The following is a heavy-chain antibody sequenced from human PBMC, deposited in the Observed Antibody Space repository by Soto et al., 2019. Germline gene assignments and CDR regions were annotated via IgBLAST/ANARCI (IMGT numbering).Heavy chain of an antibody. J-gene: IGHJ4*02. CDR3: ARNDFWSGYSDY. CDR2: IYYSGST. CDR1: GGSISSSSYY. D-gene: IGHD3-3*01. Sequence: QLLESGPGLVKPSETLSLTCTVSGGSISSSSYYWGWIRQPPGKGLEWIGSIYYSGSTYYNPSLKSRVTISVDTSKNQFSLKLSSVTAADTAVYYCARNDFWSGYSDYWGQGTLVTVSS. V-gene: IGHV4-39*01.